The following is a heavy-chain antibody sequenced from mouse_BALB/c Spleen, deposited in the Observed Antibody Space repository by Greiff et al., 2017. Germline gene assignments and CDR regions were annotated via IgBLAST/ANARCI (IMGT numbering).Heavy chain of an antibody. J-gene: IGHJ3*01. CDR1: GFAFSSYD. Sequence: DVMLVESGGGLVKPGGSLKLSCAASGFAFSSYDMSWVRQTPEERLEWVAYISSGGGSTYYPDTVKGRFTISRDNAKNTLYLQMSSLKSEDTAMYYCARPIYYDYGEAWFAYWGQGTLVTVSA. CDR2: ISSGGGST. V-gene: IGHV5-12-1*01. D-gene: IGHD2-4*01. CDR3: ARPIYYDYGEAWFAY.